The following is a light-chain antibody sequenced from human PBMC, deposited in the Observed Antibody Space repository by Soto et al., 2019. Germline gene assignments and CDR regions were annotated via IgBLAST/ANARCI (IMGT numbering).Light chain of an antibody. CDR3: QSYDTRLSGPEL. CDR1: SSNIGAGFD. Sequence: QPVLTQPPSVSGAPGQRVTISCSGSSSNIGAGFDVHWYRQLPGTAPKLLISSNNIRPSGVPDRFSASRSGTSASLAIAGLQAADEAEYFCQSYDTRLSGPELFGGGTKLTVL. J-gene: IGLJ2*01. CDR2: SNN. V-gene: IGLV1-40*01.